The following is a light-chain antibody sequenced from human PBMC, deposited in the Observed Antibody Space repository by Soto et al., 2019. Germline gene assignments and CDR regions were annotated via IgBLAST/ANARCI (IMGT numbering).Light chain of an antibody. V-gene: IGKV4-1*01. CDR1: QSVLHSSNNKNY. CDR2: WAS. CDR3: QQYYSART. J-gene: IGKJ1*01. Sequence: DSVMTQSPACLAVCVSERATINCKSSQSVLHSSNNKNYLAWYQQKAGQPPKLLIYWASTRESGVPDRFSGGGSGTDFTLTISSLQAEDVAVYYCQQYYSARTFGQGTKVDIK.